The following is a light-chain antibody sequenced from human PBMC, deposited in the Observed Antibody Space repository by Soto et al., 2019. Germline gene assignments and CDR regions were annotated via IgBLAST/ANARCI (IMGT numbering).Light chain of an antibody. Sequence: DIQMTQSPSSLSASVGDRVTITCRASQSISIYLNWYQQKPGKAPKLLIYGASSLQSGVPSRFSGSGSGTHFNLIISSLQPEDFATYYCQQSYSTPYTFGQGTNVEIK. CDR3: QQSYSTPYT. CDR1: QSISIY. CDR2: GAS. J-gene: IGKJ2*01. V-gene: IGKV1-39*01.